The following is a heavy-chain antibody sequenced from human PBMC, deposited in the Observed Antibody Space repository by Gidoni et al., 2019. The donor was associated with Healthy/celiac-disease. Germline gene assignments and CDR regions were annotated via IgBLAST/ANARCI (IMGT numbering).Heavy chain of an antibody. CDR1: GFTFRNAW. D-gene: IGHD4-17*01. J-gene: IGHJ4*02. CDR3: TTYGDYVTGNFDY. Sequence: EVQLVESGGGLVKPGGSLRLSCAASGFTFRNAWMSWVRQAPGKGLEWVGRIKSKTDGGTTDYAAPVKGRFTISRDDSKNTLYLQMNSLKTEDTAVYYCTTYGDYVTGNFDYWGQGTLVTVSS. CDR2: IKSKTDGGTT. V-gene: IGHV3-15*01.